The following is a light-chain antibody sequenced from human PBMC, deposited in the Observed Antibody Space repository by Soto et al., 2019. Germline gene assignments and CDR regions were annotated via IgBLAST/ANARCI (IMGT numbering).Light chain of an antibody. CDR2: DAS. Sequence: EIVLTRSPATLSLSPGERATLSCRASQSVSSYLACYQQKPGQAPRLLIYDASNRATGIPARFSGSGSGTDFTRTISSLEPEDFAVYYCQQRSNWPWTFGQGTKVDIK. CDR1: QSVSSY. V-gene: IGKV3-11*01. J-gene: IGKJ1*01. CDR3: QQRSNWPWT.